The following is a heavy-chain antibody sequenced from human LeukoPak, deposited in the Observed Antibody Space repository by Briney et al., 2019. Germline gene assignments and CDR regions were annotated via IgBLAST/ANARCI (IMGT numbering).Heavy chain of an antibody. CDR1: GGSISSSSYY. Sequence: PSETLSLTCTVSGGSISSSSYYWGWIRQPPGKGLEWIGSLYYSGSTYYNPSLKSRVTISVDTSKNQFSLKLSSVTAADAAVYYCARHLGGSYFDYWGQGTLVTVSS. CDR3: ARHLGGSYFDY. J-gene: IGHJ4*02. V-gene: IGHV4-39*01. D-gene: IGHD1-26*01. CDR2: LYYSGST.